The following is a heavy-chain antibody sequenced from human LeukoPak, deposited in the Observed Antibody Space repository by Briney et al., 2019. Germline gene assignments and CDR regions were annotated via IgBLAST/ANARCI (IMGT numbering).Heavy chain of an antibody. CDR1: RFTFSGDS. Sequence: PGGSLRLSCAASRFTFSGDSMNWVRQAPGKGLEWVSSISSSSSYIYYADSLKGRFTISRDNAKNSLYLQMNSLRAEDTAVYYCARGNGDTRSRYWYFDLWGRGTLVTVSS. CDR2: ISSSSSYI. CDR3: ARGNGDTRSRYWYFDL. J-gene: IGHJ2*01. V-gene: IGHV3-21*01. D-gene: IGHD2-2*02.